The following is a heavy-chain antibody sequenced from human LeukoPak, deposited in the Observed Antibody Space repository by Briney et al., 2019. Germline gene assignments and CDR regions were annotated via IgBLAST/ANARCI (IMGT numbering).Heavy chain of an antibody. D-gene: IGHD3-10*01. Sequence: PGGSLRLSCAASGFTVSSNYMSWVRQAPGKGLEWVSVIYSGGSTYYADSVKGRFTISRDNSKNTLYLQVNSLRAEDTAVYYCARAVTYGSGYYWGQGTLVTVSS. CDR3: ARAVTYGSGYY. V-gene: IGHV3-53*01. J-gene: IGHJ4*02. CDR2: IYSGGST. CDR1: GFTVSSNY.